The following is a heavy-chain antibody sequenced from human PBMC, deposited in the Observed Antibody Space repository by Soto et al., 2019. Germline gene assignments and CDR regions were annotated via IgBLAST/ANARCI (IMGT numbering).Heavy chain of an antibody. CDR1: GFTFGDYA. CDR3: SRDLLGVRAVDI. CDR2: IRSKASGGTA. D-gene: IGHD3-16*01. Sequence: EVQLVESGGDLVQPGRSLRLSCTTSGFTFGDYAVSWLRQAQGKGPGWVSFIRSKASGGTAEYAASVKGRFTISRDESKSIAYLQMNSLKTEDTAVYYRSRDLLGVRAVDIWGQGTMVTVSS. V-gene: IGHV3-49*03. J-gene: IGHJ3*02.